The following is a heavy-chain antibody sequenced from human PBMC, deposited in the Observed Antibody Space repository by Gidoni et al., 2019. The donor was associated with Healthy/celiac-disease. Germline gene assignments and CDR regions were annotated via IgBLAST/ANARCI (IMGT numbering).Heavy chain of an antibody. Sequence: QVQLVQSGAEVKTTGSSVKVSCKASGGTFSSYAISWVRQAPGQGLEWMGGIIPIFGTANYAQKFQGRVTITADESTSTAYMELSSLRSEDTAVYYCARNAAYCSGGSCYLYWFDPWGQGTLVTVSS. CDR2: IIPIFGTA. D-gene: IGHD2-15*01. CDR1: GGTFSSYA. J-gene: IGHJ5*02. CDR3: ARNAAYCSGGSCYLYWFDP. V-gene: IGHV1-69*01.